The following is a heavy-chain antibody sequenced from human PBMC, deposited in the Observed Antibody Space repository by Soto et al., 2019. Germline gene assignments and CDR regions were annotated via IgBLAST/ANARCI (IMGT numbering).Heavy chain of an antibody. CDR2: IKQDGSEK. J-gene: IGHJ4*02. Sequence: EVQLVESGGGWVKPGGSLRLSCAALGLPFISYWMSWVRQAPGKGLEWVANIKQDGSEKYYVDSVKGRFTISRDNAKNSLYLQMNSLRAEDTAVYYCARDSRTTTVVKYWGQGTLVTVSS. D-gene: IGHD4-17*01. CDR3: ARDSRTTTVVKY. CDR1: GLPFISYW. V-gene: IGHV3-7*01.